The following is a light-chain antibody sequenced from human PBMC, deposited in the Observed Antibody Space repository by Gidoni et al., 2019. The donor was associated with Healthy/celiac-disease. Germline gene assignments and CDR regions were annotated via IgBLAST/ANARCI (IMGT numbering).Light chain of an antibody. CDR2: GAS. J-gene: IGKJ3*01. Sequence: EIVFTQSPGTLSLSPGERATLSCRASQSVSSSYLAWYQQKPGQAPRLLIYGASSRATGIPDRLSGSGSGTDFTLTISRLEPEDFAVYYCQQYGSFTFGPGTKVDIK. CDR3: QQYGSFT. V-gene: IGKV3-20*01. CDR1: QSVSSSY.